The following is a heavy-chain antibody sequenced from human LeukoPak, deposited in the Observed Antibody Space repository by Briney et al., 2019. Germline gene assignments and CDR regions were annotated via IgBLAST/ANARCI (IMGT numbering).Heavy chain of an antibody. CDR3: ARVNVHTPMVSVFDS. D-gene: IGHD5-18*01. J-gene: IGHJ4*02. CDR2: IDPSDSYT. CDR1: GYSFTNYW. V-gene: IGHV5-10-1*01. Sequence: PGESLKISCKGSGYSFTNYWISWVRQMPGKGLEWMGRIDPSDSYTNYSPSFQGHVTISADKSVSTAYLQWSSLKASDTAMYYCARVNVHTPMVSVFDSWGQGTLVTVSS.